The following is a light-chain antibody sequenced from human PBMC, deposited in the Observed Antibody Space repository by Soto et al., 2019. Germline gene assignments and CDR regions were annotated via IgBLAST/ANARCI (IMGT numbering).Light chain of an antibody. Sequence: QSALTQPASVSGSPGQSITISCTGTSSDVGSYNLVSWYQQHPGKAPQLMIYEVTEPPSGVSGRISGYKSGNTASLTISGLHAEDEDYYCCCSYAGMSTLVFGGGTQLTVL. CDR2: EVT. V-gene: IGLV2-23*02. J-gene: IGLJ2*01. CDR1: SSDVGSYNL. CDR3: CSYAGMSTLV.